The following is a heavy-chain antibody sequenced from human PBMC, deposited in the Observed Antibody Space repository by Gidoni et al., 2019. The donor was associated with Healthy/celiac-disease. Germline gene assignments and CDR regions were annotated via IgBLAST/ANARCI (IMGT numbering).Heavy chain of an antibody. CDR3: ATHAGYYGSGSYYGHHPYYYYYMDV. V-gene: IGHV4-61*01. D-gene: IGHD3-10*01. J-gene: IGHJ6*03. CDR1: GGSVSSGRYY. Sequence: QVQLQESGPGLVKPSETLSLTCTVSGGSVSSGRYYWSWIRQPPGKGLEWIGYIYYSGSTNYNPSLKSRVTISVDTSKNQFSLKLSSVTAADTAVYYCATHAGYYGSGSYYGHHPYYYYYMDVWGKGTTVTVSS. CDR2: IYYSGST.